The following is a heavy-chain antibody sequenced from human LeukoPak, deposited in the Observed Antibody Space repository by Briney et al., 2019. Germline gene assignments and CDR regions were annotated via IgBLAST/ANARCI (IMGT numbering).Heavy chain of an antibody. CDR3: AREAGGIRRDGFDY. Sequence: ASVKASCKASGYTFTSYYMHWVRQAPGQGLEWMGIINPSGGSTSYAQKFQGRVTMTRDMSTSAVYMELSSLRSEDTAVYYCAREAGGIRRDGFDYWGQGTLVTVSS. CDR2: INPSGGST. J-gene: IGHJ4*02. V-gene: IGHV1-46*03. CDR1: GYTFTSYY. D-gene: IGHD5-24*01.